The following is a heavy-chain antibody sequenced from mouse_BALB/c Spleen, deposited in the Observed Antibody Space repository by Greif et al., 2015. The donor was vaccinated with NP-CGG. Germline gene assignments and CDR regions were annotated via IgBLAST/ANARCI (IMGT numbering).Heavy chain of an antibody. CDR1: GFTFNTYA. Sequence: EVQGVESGGGLVQPKGSLKLSCAASGFTFNTYAMNWVRQAPGKGLEWVARVRSKSNNYATYYADSVKDRFTISRDDSQSMLYLQMNNLKTEDTAMYYCHGSSYPHAMDYWGQGTSVTVSS. CDR2: VRSKSNNYAT. J-gene: IGHJ4*01. D-gene: IGHD1-1*01. V-gene: IGHV10-1*02. CDR3: HGSSYPHAMDY.